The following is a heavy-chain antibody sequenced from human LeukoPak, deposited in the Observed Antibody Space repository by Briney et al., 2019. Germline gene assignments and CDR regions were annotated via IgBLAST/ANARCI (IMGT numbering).Heavy chain of an antibody. J-gene: IGHJ1*01. Sequence: GASVKVSCKGSGYTFTSYDINWVRQATGQGLEWMGWMNPNSGNTGYAQKFQGRVTMTRYTSISTAYMKLSSLRSEDTAVYYCARVPKYSSSWTAEYFQHWGQGTLVTVSS. CDR3: ARVPKYSSSWTAEYFQH. D-gene: IGHD6-13*01. CDR1: GYTFTSYD. V-gene: IGHV1-8*01. CDR2: MNPNSGNT.